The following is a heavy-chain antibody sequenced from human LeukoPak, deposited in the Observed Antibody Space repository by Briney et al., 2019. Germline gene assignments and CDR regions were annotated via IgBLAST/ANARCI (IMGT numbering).Heavy chain of an antibody. V-gene: IGHV4-59*01. CDR2: IYYSGST. J-gene: IGHJ4*02. Sequence: SETLSLTCTVSGGSIRSYYWSWIRQPPGKGLEWIGYIYYSGSTNYNPSLKSRVTISVDTSKNQFSLKLSSVTAADTAVYYCARGGYYYFDYWGQGALVTVSS. CDR1: GGSIRSYY. CDR3: ARGGYYYFDY. D-gene: IGHD3-22*01.